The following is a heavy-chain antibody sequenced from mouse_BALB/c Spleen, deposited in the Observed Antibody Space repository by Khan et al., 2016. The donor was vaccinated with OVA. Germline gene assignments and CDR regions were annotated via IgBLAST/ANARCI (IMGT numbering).Heavy chain of an antibody. J-gene: IGHJ1*01. CDR1: GYTFTDYS. CDR2: INTETGEP. CDR3: AGRKHWDCDV. V-gene: IGHV9-2-1*01. Sequence: QIQLVQSGPELKKPGETVKISCKASGYTFTDYSMHWVKQAPGKGLKWMGWINTETGEPTYADDFKGRFAFSLETSASPAYLQINNLKNEDTATYYCAGRKHWDCDVWGAGTTVTGAS.